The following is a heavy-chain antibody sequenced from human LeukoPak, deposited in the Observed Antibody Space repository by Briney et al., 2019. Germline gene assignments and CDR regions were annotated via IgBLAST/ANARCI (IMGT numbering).Heavy chain of an antibody. CDR1: GFTFSSYW. D-gene: IGHD1-7*01. J-gene: IGHJ3*02. CDR3: ARIITGTRDFDAFDI. CDR2: IKQDGSEK. V-gene: IGHV3-7*01. Sequence: PGGSLRLSCAASGFTFSSYWMSWVRQAPGKGLEWVANIKQDGSEKYYVDSVKGRFTISRDNAKNSLYLQMNSLRAEDTAVYYCARIITGTRDFDAFDIWGQGTMVTVSS.